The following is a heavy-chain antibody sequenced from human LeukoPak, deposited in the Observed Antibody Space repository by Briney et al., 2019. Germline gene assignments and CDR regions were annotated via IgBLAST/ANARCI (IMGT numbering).Heavy chain of an antibody. CDR3: ARFYCSSTSCYDYFDY. CDR2: IYPGDSDT. Sequence: GESLKISCKGSGYSFTSYWIGWVRQMPGKGLEWMGIIYPGDSDTRYSPSFQGQVTISADESISTAYLQWSSLKASDTAMYYCARFYCSSTSCYDYFDYWGQGTLVTVSS. V-gene: IGHV5-51*01. D-gene: IGHD2-2*01. CDR1: GYSFTSYW. J-gene: IGHJ4*02.